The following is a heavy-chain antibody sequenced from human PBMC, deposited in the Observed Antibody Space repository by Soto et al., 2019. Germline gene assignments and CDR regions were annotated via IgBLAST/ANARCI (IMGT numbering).Heavy chain of an antibody. CDR1: GGSFSGYY. Sequence: ETLSLTCAVYGGSFSGYYWSWIRQPPGKGLEWIGEINHSGSTNYNPSLKSRVTISVDTSKNQFSLKLSSVTAADTAVYYCARGFPFDPWGQGTLVTVSS. J-gene: IGHJ5*02. V-gene: IGHV4-34*01. CDR2: INHSGST. CDR3: ARGFPFDP.